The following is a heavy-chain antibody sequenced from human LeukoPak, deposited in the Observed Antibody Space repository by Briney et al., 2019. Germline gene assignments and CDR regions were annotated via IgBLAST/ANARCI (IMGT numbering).Heavy chain of an antibody. J-gene: IGHJ6*02. Sequence: KISCKGSGYSFTSYWIGWVRQAPGQGLEWMGRIIPIFGIANYAQKFQGRVTITADKSTSTAYMELSSLRSEDTAVFYCARGHQPPYYGMDVWGQGTTVTVSS. V-gene: IGHV1-69*04. CDR3: ARGHQPPYYGMDV. CDR2: IIPIFGIA. CDR1: GYSFTSYW.